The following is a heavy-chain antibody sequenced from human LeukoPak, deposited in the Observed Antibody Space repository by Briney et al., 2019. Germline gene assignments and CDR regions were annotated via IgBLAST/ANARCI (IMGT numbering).Heavy chain of an antibody. CDR2: IFHSGSA. Sequence: SETLSLTCTVSGGSIGSSSYYWGWIRQPPGKGLEWIGSIFHSGSAYYNPSLKSRVTISVDTSKNQLSLKLSSVTAADAAVYYCARRSSSWRFDYWGQGTLVTVSS. D-gene: IGHD6-13*01. V-gene: IGHV4-39*01. CDR3: ARRSSSWRFDY. J-gene: IGHJ4*02. CDR1: GGSIGSSSYY.